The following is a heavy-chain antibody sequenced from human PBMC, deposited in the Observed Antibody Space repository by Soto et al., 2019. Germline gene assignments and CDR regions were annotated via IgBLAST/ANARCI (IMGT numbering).Heavy chain of an antibody. V-gene: IGHV4-34*01. CDR1: GGSFSGYS. D-gene: IGHD3-3*01. CDR2: INHSGST. J-gene: IGHJ6*02. Sequence: QVQLQQWGAGLLKPSETLSLTCAVYGGSFSGYSWSWIRQPPGKGLEWIAEINHSGSTNYSPSLNGRVTISVDTSRKQFSLKLSSVTAADTAVYYCARDGTRFLDWFMPGEDYGMDVWGQGTTVTVSS. CDR3: ARDGTRFLDWFMPGEDYGMDV.